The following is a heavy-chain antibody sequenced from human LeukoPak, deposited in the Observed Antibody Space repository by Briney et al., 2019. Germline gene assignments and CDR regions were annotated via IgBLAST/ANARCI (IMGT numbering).Heavy chain of an antibody. Sequence: GGSLRLSCAASGFTFDDYAMPWVRQAPGKGLEWVSGISWNSGSIGYADSVKGRFTISRDNAKNSLYLQMNSLRAEDTALYYCAKPLSSGWYSSLFDYWGQGTLVTVSS. D-gene: IGHD6-19*01. J-gene: IGHJ4*02. CDR2: ISWNSGSI. CDR1: GFTFDDYA. CDR3: AKPLSSGWYSSLFDY. V-gene: IGHV3-9*01.